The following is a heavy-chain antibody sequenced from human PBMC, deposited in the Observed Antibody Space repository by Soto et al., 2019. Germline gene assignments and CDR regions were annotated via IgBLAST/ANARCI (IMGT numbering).Heavy chain of an antibody. CDR1: GGSISSGGYY. Sequence: TLSLTCTVSGGSISSGGYYWSWIRQHPGKGLEWIGYIYYSGSTYYNPSLKSRVTISVDTSKNQFSLKLSSVTAADTAVYYCARAGFWSGYYSSDYYYGMDVWGQGTTVTVSS. J-gene: IGHJ6*02. D-gene: IGHD3-3*01. V-gene: IGHV4-31*03. CDR3: ARAGFWSGYYSSDYYYGMDV. CDR2: IYYSGST.